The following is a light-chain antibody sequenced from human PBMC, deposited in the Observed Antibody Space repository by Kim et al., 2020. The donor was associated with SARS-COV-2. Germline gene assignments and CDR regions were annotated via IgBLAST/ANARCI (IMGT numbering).Light chain of an antibody. Sequence: SPGERNTLACRASQSFSRNYLAWYQQKPGQAPRLLMYGASSRATGIPDRFSGSASGTDFTLTISRLEPEDFAVYYCQQYASSPYTFGQGTKLEI. J-gene: IGKJ2*01. CDR1: QSFSRNY. CDR3: QQYASSPYT. V-gene: IGKV3-20*01. CDR2: GAS.